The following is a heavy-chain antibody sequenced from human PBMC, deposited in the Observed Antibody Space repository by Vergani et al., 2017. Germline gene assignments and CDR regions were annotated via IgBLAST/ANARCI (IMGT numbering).Heavy chain of an antibody. Sequence: QVQLVQSGAEVKKPGASVKVSCKASGYTFSTYGISWVRQAPGQGLEWMGWINPNSGGTNYAQKFQGRVTMTRDTSISTAYMELSRLRSDDTAVYYCARGSVAGDLYFDYWGQGTLVTVSS. CDR2: INPNSGGT. CDR1: GYTFSTYG. V-gene: IGHV1-2*02. D-gene: IGHD6-19*01. J-gene: IGHJ4*02. CDR3: ARGSVAGDLYFDY.